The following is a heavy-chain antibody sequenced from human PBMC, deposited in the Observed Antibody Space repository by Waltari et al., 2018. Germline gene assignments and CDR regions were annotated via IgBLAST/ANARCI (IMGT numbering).Heavy chain of an antibody. Sequence: QLQLQESGPGLVKPSETLSLTCTVSGGSISSSSYYWGWIRQPPGKGLEWIGSIYYSGSTYYNPSLKSRVTISVDTSKNQFSLKLSSVTAADTAVYYCARRGSGSYGAFDIWGQGTMVTVSS. CDR1: GGSISSSSYY. J-gene: IGHJ3*02. D-gene: IGHD1-26*01. V-gene: IGHV4-39*01. CDR3: ARRGSGSYGAFDI. CDR2: IYYSGST.